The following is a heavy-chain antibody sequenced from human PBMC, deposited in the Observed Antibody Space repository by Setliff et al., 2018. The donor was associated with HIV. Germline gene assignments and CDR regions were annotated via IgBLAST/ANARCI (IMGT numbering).Heavy chain of an antibody. V-gene: IGHV4-34*01. CDR1: GGSFSAYY. Sequence: SETLSLTCAVYGGSFSAYYWTWIRQSPGKGLEWIGEINHSGSTNYSPSLKSRVTISVDTSKNQFSLKLNSVTAADTAMYYCAGTHHSYIWGSSNWFDSWGQGNMVTVSS. CDR3: AGTHHSYIWGSSNWFDS. CDR2: INHSGST. J-gene: IGHJ5*01. D-gene: IGHD3-16*01.